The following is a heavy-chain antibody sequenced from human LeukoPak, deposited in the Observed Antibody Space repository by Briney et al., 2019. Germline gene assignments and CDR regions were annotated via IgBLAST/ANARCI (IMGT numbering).Heavy chain of an antibody. CDR3: ARDRSCSGGSCYTIAGYYYYMDV. CDR1: GFTFSSYS. Sequence: PGGSLRLSCAASGFTFSSYSMNWVRQAPGKGLEWVSSISSSSSYIYYADSVKGRFTISRDNAKNSLHLQMNSLRAEDTAVYYCARDRSCSGGSCYTIAGYYYYMDVWGKGTTVTISS. CDR2: ISSSSSYI. V-gene: IGHV3-21*01. J-gene: IGHJ6*03. D-gene: IGHD2-15*01.